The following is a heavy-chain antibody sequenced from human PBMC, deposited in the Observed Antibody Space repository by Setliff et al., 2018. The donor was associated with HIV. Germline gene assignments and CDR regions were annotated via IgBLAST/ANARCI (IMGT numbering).Heavy chain of an antibody. CDR1: GGSINSGGYY. CDR3: ARARYIVIRGDAGMDV. Sequence: SETLSLTCTVSGGSINSGGYYWAWIRQPALKGLEWIGRIYTSGLTNYNPSLKSRVTISVGTSKNQVSLKLSSVTASDTAVYYCARARYIVIRGDAGMDVWGPGTTVTVSS. CDR2: IYTSGLT. D-gene: IGHD3-10*01. V-gene: IGHV4-61*02. J-gene: IGHJ6*02.